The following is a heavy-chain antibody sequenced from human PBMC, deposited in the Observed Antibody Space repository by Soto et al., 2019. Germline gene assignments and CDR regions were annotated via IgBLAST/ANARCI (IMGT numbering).Heavy chain of an antibody. D-gene: IGHD2-15*01. V-gene: IGHV3-30*18. CDR1: GFTFSSYG. CDR3: AKDTRVTYCSGGSCNYFYYMDG. CDR2: ISYDGSDK. J-gene: IGHJ6*03. Sequence: GGSLRLSCAASGFTFSSYGMHWVRQAPGKGLEWVAVISYDGSDKYYADSVKGRFTISSDNSKNALYLQMNSLRAEDTAVYFCAKDTRVTYCSGGSCNYFYYMDGWGKGTTVTVYS.